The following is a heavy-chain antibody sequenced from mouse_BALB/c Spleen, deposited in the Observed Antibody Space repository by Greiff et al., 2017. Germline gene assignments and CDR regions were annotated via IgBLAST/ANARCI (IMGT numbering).Heavy chain of an antibody. CDR1: GDSITSGY. Sequence: VHVKQSGPSLVKPSQTLSLTCSVTGDSITSGYWNWIRKFPGNKLEYMGYISYSGSTYYNPSLKSRISITRDTSKNQYYLQLNSVTTEDTATYYCARYSDGYYAMDYWGQGTSVTVSS. J-gene: IGHJ4*01. D-gene: IGHD2-3*01. V-gene: IGHV3-8*02. CDR3: ARYSDGYYAMDY. CDR2: ISYSGST.